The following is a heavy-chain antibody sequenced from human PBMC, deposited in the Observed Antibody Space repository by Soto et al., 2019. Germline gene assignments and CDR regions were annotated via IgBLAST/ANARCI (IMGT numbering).Heavy chain of an antibody. CDR3: ARSYGSAAGPASRVYYYYGMDV. Sequence: ASVKVSCKASGYTFTSYYMHWVRQAPGQGLEWMGIINPSGGSTSYAQKFQGRVTMTRDTSTSTVYMELSSLRSEDTAVYYCARSYGSAAGPASRVYYYYGMDVWGQGTTVTVSS. D-gene: IGHD6-13*01. CDR2: INPSGGST. CDR1: GYTFTSYY. J-gene: IGHJ6*02. V-gene: IGHV1-46*01.